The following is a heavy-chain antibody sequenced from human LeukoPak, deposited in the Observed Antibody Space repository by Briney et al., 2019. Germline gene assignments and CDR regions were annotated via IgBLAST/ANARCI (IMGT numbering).Heavy chain of an antibody. CDR3: ARDYKYAFDN. Sequence: PGGSLRLSCAASGFAFSRNDMSWVRQAPGKGLEWVSSIGGSGTRTNYADSVKGRFTISGDKAKNSLYLQMNSLRVEDTAVYYCARDYKYAFDNWGQGTLVTVSS. J-gene: IGHJ4*02. D-gene: IGHD5-24*01. V-gene: IGHV3-23*01. CDR2: IGGSGTRT. CDR1: GFAFSRND.